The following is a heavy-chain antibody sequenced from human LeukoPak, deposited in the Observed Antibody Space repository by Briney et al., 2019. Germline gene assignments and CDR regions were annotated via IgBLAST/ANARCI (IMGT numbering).Heavy chain of an antibody. CDR3: ATDTAMVNDAFDI. CDR1: GGSISSYY. V-gene: IGHV4-34*01. Sequence: SETLSLTCTVSGGSISSYYWSWIRQPPGKGLEWIGEINHSGSTNYNPSLKSRVTISVDTSKNQFSLKLSSVTAADTAVYYCATDTAMVNDAFDIWGQGTMVTVSS. D-gene: IGHD5-18*01. CDR2: INHSGST. J-gene: IGHJ3*02.